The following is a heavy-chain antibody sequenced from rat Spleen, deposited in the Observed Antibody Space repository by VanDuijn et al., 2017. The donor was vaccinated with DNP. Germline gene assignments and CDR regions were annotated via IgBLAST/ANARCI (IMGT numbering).Heavy chain of an antibody. CDR2: ITDSGGST. CDR1: GFTFSDYY. CDR3: GTETTRVPMDA. Sequence: EVQLVESGGGLVQPGRSLKLSCAASGFTFSDYYMAWVRQAPTKGLEWVAYITDSGGSTFYRGSVKGRFTISRDNAKATLYLQMDSLRSEDTATYYCGTETTRVPMDAWGQGTSVTVSS. D-gene: IGHD1-4*01. V-gene: IGHV5-27*01. J-gene: IGHJ4*01.